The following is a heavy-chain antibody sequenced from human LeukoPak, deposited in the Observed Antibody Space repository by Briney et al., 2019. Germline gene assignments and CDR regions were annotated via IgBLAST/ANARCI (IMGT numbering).Heavy chain of an antibody. J-gene: IGHJ6*03. Sequence: SETLSLTCTVSGGSISSYYWSWIRQPPGKGLEWIGYIYYSGSTNYNPSLKSRVTISVDTSKNQFSLKLSPVTAADTAVYYCARHSSAAARPSYYYYMDVWGKGTTVTISS. CDR2: IYYSGST. CDR3: ARHSSAAARPSYYYYMDV. D-gene: IGHD6-6*01. V-gene: IGHV4-59*08. CDR1: GGSISSYY.